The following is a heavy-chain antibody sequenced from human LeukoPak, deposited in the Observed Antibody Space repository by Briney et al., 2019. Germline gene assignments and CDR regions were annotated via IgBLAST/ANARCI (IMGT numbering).Heavy chain of an antibody. J-gene: IGHJ5*02. CDR2: ISSSSSTI. V-gene: IGHV3-48*04. CDR1: GFTFSSYS. D-gene: IGHD2-15*01. CDR3: AREKSRYCSGGSCLNWFDP. Sequence: PGGSLRLSCAASGFTFSSYSMNWVRQAPGKGLEWVSYISSSSSTIYYADSVKGRFTISRDNAKNSLYLQMNSLRAEDTAVYYCAREKSRYCSGGSCLNWFDPWGQGTLVTVSS.